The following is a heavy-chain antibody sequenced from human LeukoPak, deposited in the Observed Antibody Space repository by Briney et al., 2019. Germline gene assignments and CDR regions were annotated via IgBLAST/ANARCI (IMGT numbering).Heavy chain of an antibody. CDR3: ARKGWYSDL. J-gene: IGHJ2*01. CDR2: INQDGSQK. CDR1: GFTFSSYW. Sequence: GGSLRLSCAASGFTFSSYWMSWVRQAPGKGLEWVASINQDGSQKYYVESLKGRFTISRDNAKNSHYLQMDSLRAEDTAVYYCARKGWYSDLWGRGTLVSVSS. V-gene: IGHV3-7*01.